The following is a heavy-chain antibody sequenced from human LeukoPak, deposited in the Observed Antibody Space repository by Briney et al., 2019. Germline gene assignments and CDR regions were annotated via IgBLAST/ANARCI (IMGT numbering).Heavy chain of an antibody. V-gene: IGHV3-66*01. CDR3: ARDRDNYMDV. CDR1: GFNVRNNY. J-gene: IGHJ6*03. Sequence: GGSLRLSCAASGFNVRNNYMSWVRQGPGKGLEWVSVIYNAGNTDYADSVKGRFTISRDTSKNTLYLQMDSLRVEDTAVYFCARDRDNYMDVWGKGTTVTISS. CDR2: IYNAGNT.